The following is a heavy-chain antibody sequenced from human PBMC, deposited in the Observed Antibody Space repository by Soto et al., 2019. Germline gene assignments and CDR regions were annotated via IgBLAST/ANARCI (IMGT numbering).Heavy chain of an antibody. CDR2: ISSSSSTI. CDR1: GFTFSSYS. V-gene: IGHV3-48*01. J-gene: IGHJ4*01. D-gene: IGHD6-13*01. CDR3: ARDLAAAILDY. Sequence: EVQLVESGGGLVQPGGSLRLSCAASGFTFSSYSMNWVRQAPGKGLEWVSYISSSSSTIYYADSVKGRFTISRDNAKNSLYLQMNSLRAEYTAVYYCARDLAAAILDYWGHGTRVTVSS.